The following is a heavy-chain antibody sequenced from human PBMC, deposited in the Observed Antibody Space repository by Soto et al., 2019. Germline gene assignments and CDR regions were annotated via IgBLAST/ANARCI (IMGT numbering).Heavy chain of an antibody. CDR1: GYTFTSYA. CDR2: INAGNGNT. V-gene: IGHV1-3*01. CDR3: ARVASPLIDY. Sequence: QVQLVQSGAEVKKPGASVKVSCKASGYTFTSYAMHWVRQAPGQRLEWMGWINAGNGNTKYSPKFQGRVTITRATSAITAYMELSSLRSEDTAFYSCARVASPLIDYCGQGTLVTVSS. D-gene: IGHD2-15*01. J-gene: IGHJ4*02.